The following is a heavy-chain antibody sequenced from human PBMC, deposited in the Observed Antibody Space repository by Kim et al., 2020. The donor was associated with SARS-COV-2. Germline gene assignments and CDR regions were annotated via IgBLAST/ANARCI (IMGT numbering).Heavy chain of an antibody. D-gene: IGHD3-3*01. CDR1: GESFSDFS. J-gene: IGHJ6*03. CDR3: ARGRVGVVPSPVLGLGPFWKYHYMDV. V-gene: IGHV4-34*01. CDR2: INQSGST. Sequence: SETLSLTCAVFGESFSDFSWTWIRQSSGKGLEWIGEINQSGSTNYNPSLKSRVTISLDTSKNQFSLKVISVTAADTAIYYCARGRVGVVPSPVLGLGPFWKYHYMDVWGKGATVTVS.